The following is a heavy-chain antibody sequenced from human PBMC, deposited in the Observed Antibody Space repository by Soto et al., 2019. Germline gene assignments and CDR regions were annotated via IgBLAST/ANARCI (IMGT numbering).Heavy chain of an antibody. CDR1: GYSFTSYW. D-gene: IGHD2-2*01. CDR2: IYPGDSDT. CDR3: ARHSPTREYRLLDDYYYYYGMEV. J-gene: IGHJ6*02. Sequence: GESLKISCKGSGYSFTSYWIGWVRQMPGKGLEWMGIIYPGDSDTRYSPSFQGQVTISADKSIRPAYLQWSSLKASDTAMYHRARHSPTREYRLLDDYYYYYGMEVWGQGTTVMVSS. V-gene: IGHV5-51*01.